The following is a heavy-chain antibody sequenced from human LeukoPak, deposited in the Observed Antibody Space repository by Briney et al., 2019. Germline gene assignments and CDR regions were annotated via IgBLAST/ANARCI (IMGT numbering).Heavy chain of an antibody. Sequence: PSETLSLTCTVSGYSISSGYYWGWIRQSPGKGLEWIGSIFHSGSTYYNPSLKSRVTISDDTSKNQFSLRMSAVTAADTAVYYCAIDSNGWYGVDYWGQGTLITVSS. CDR3: AIDSNGWYGVDY. CDR1: GYSISSGYY. V-gene: IGHV4-38-2*02. CDR2: IFHSGST. D-gene: IGHD6-19*01. J-gene: IGHJ4*02.